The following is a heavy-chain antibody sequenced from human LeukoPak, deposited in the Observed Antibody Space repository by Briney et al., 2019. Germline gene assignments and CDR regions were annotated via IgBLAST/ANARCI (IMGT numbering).Heavy chain of an antibody. D-gene: IGHD3-10*01. CDR2: INPNSGGT. CDR1: GYTFTGYY. J-gene: IGHJ4*02. CDR3: ARESHQLWFGELLYPEV. V-gene: IGHV1-2*02. Sequence: ASVKVSCKASGYTFTGYYMHWVRQAPGQGLEWMGWINPNSGGTNYAQKFQGRVTMTRDTSISTAYMELSRLRSDDTAVYYCARESHQLWFGELLYPEVWGQGTVVTVSS.